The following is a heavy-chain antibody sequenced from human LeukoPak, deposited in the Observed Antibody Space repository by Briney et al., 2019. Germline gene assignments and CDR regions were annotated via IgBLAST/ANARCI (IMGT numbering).Heavy chain of an antibody. CDR2: VHYSDNT. V-gene: IGHV4-59*01. D-gene: IGHD1-26*01. CDR1: GGSISSYF. Sequence: SETLSLTCTVSGGSISSYFWSWIRLPPGKGLEWIAYVHYSDNTNYNPSLKSRVTISLDTSKNQFSLKLSSVTAADTAVYYCARERRLDLLHAFDSWGQGTMVTVSS. CDR3: ARERRLDLLHAFDS. J-gene: IGHJ3*02.